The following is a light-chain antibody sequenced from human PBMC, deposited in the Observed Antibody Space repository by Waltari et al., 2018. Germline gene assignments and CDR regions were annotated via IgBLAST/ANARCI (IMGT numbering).Light chain of an antibody. V-gene: IGKV4-1*01. CDR1: QSLLYSSNNKNY. Sequence: DIVMTQSPDSLAVSLGERATINCKSNQSLLYSSNNKNYLAWSQQKAEQPPKLLTYWASTREYGVPDRFSASGSGTDFTLTISSLQAEDVAVYYCQQYYTSPYTFGQGTKLEIK. CDR3: QQYYTSPYT. CDR2: WAS. J-gene: IGKJ2*01.